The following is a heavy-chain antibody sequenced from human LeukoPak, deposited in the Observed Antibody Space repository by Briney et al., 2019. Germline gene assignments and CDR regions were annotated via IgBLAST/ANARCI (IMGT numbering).Heavy chain of an antibody. V-gene: IGHV4-30-2*01. Sequence: SQTLSLTCTVSGGSISSGGYYWSWIRQPPGKGLEWIGYIYHSGSTYYNPSLKSRVTISVDRSKNQFSLKLSSVTAADTAVYYCARVDTAMVTAYYFDYWGQGTLVTVSS. J-gene: IGHJ4*02. CDR2: IYHSGST. CDR3: ARVDTAMVTAYYFDY. CDR1: GGSISSGGYY. D-gene: IGHD5-18*01.